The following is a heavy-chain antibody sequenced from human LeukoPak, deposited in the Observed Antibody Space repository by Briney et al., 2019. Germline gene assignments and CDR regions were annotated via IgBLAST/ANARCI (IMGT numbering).Heavy chain of an antibody. D-gene: IGHD5-18*01. J-gene: IGHJ3*02. CDR3: AKDAPGYSSLSTDAFDI. CDR1: GFTFSSYA. Sequence: PGGSLRLSCAASGFTFSSYAMSWVRQAPGKGLEWVSGISGSGGSTYYADSVKGRFTISRDNSKNTLYLQMNSLRAEDTAVYYCAKDAPGYSSLSTDAFDIWGRGTMVTVSS. CDR2: ISGSGGST. V-gene: IGHV3-23*01.